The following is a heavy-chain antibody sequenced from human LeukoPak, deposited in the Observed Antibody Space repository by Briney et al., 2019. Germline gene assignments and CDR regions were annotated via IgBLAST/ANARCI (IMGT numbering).Heavy chain of an antibody. Sequence: ASVKVSCKASGYTFTTYGISWVRQAPGQGLEWMGWISAYNGDTNYAQKLQGRVTMTTDTSTSTAYMELRSLRSDDTAVYYCARDPPNSSGWRALFDYWGQGTLVTVSS. CDR3: ARDPPNSSGWRALFDY. J-gene: IGHJ4*02. V-gene: IGHV1-18*01. CDR1: GYTFTTYG. CDR2: ISAYNGDT. D-gene: IGHD6-19*01.